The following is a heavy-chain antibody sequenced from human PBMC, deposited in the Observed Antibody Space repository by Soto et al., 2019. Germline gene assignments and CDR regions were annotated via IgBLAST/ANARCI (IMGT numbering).Heavy chain of an antibody. CDR3: ARKIEAYCGGDCYFYGMDV. V-gene: IGHV1-69*13. Sequence: GASVKRSCKASGGTFSSYAISWVRQAPGQGLEWMGGIIPIFGTANYAQKFQGRVTITADESTSTAYMELSSLRSEDTAVYYCARKIEAYCGGDCYFYGMDVWGQGTTVTVSS. D-gene: IGHD2-21*01. CDR1: GGTFSSYA. J-gene: IGHJ6*02. CDR2: IIPIFGTA.